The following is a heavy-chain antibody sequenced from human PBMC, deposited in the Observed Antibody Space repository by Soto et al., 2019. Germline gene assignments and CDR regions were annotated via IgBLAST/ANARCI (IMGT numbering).Heavy chain of an antibody. CDR3: ARRGSEVAGPYYYSGMAV. CDR1: CGSSVGIGGC. J-gene: IGHJ6*02. D-gene: IGHD5-12*01. V-gene: IGHV4-39*01. CDR2: IYYSGST. Sequence: EVLCLTWSVVCGSSVGIGGCWSLNRQPPGKGLEWIGSIYYSGSTYYNPSLKSRVTISVDTSKNQFSLKLSSVTAADTAVYYCARRGSEVAGPYYYSGMAVWGQGTTVTVS.